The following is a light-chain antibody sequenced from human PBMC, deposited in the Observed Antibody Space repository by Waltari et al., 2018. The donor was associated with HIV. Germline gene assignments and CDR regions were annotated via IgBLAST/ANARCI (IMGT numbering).Light chain of an antibody. Sequence: EIVLTQSPDTLSLSPGEGATLSCRASQSLRRTYLAWYQQKPGQAPRLLIYGASTRATGIPDRFSVRGSGTDFTLTISRLEPEDFAVYYCQQYDNSPVTFGQGTRLEIK. CDR1: QSLRRTY. V-gene: IGKV3-20*01. J-gene: IGKJ5*01. CDR2: GAS. CDR3: QQYDNSPVT.